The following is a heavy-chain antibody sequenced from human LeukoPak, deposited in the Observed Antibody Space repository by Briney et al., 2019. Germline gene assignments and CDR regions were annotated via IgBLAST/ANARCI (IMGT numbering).Heavy chain of an antibody. V-gene: IGHV3-21*01. Sequence: PGGSLRLSCAASGFTFSSYSMNWVRQAPGKGLEWVSSISSSSSYIYYADSVKGRFTISRDNAKNSLYLQMNSLRAEDTAVYYCARAAVVVITLYYMDVWGKGTTVTVSS. D-gene: IGHD3-22*01. CDR1: GFTFSSYS. J-gene: IGHJ6*03. CDR2: ISSSSSYI. CDR3: ARAAVVVITLYYMDV.